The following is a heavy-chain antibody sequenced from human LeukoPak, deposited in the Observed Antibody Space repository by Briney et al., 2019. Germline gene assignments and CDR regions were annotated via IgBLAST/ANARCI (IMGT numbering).Heavy chain of an antibody. J-gene: IGHJ4*02. Sequence: GGSLRLSCAASGFTVRSNYMSWVRQAPGKGLEWVSVIYSGGSTYYADSVKGRFTISRDNSKNTLYLQMNSLRAEDTAVYYCARASVGATTGDYWGQGTLVTVSS. V-gene: IGHV3-53*01. CDR1: GFTVRSNY. D-gene: IGHD1-26*01. CDR3: ARASVGATTGDY. CDR2: IYSGGST.